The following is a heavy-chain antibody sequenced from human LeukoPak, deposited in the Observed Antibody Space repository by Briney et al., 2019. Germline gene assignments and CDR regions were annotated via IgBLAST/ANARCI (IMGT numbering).Heavy chain of an antibody. J-gene: IGHJ5*02. V-gene: IGHV1-69*05. CDR3: AREGYCSSTSCSYNWFDP. CDR1: GGTFSSYA. CDR2: IIPIFGTA. Sequence: SVKVSCKASGGTFSSYAISWVRQAPGQGLEWMGRIIPIFGTANYAQKLQGRVTITTDESTSTAYMELSSLRSEDTAVYYCAREGYCSSTSCSYNWFDPWGQGTLVTVSS. D-gene: IGHD2-2*01.